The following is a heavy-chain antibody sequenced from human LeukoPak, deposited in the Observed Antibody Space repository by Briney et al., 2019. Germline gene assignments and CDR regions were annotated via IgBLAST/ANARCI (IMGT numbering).Heavy chain of an antibody. Sequence: PGGSLRLSCAASGFTFSSYAMSWVRQAPGKGLEWVSAIRGSGGSTYYADSVKGRFTISRDNSKNTLYLQMNSLRAEDTAVYYCAKDQAKTPKYYFDYWGQGTLVTVSS. CDR2: IRGSGGST. J-gene: IGHJ4*02. CDR3: AKDQAKTPKYYFDY. CDR1: GFTFSSYA. V-gene: IGHV3-23*01.